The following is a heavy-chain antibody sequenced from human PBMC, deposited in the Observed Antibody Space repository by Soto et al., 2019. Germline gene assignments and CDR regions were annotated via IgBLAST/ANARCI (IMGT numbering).Heavy chain of an antibody. J-gene: IGHJ5*02. V-gene: IGHV4-59*01. CDR2: IYYSGST. CDR3: ARAGGFWSGHNWFDP. D-gene: IGHD3-3*01. CDR1: GGSISSYY. Sequence: QVQLQESGPGLVKPSETLSLTCTVSGGSISSYYWSWIRQPPGKGLEWIGYIYYSGSTNYNPSLKSRVTISVDTSKNQFSLKLSSVTAADTAVYYCARAGGFWSGHNWFDPWGQGTLVTVSS.